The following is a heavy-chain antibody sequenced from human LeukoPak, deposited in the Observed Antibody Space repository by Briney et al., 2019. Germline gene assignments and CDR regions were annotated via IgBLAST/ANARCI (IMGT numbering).Heavy chain of an antibody. CDR2: IYYSGST. Sequence: PSETLSLTCTVSGGSISSSSYYWGWIRQPPGKGLEWIGSIYYSGSTYYNPSLKSRVTISVDTSKNQFSLKLSSVTAADTAVYYCASGYGSSGRFDYWGQGTLVTVSS. D-gene: IGHD3-10*01. V-gene: IGHV4-39*07. CDR1: GGSISSSSYY. CDR3: ASGYGSSGRFDY. J-gene: IGHJ4*02.